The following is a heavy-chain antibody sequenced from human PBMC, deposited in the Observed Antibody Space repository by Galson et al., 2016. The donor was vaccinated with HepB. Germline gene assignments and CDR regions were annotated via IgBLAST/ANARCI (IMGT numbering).Heavy chain of an antibody. D-gene: IGHD3-3*01. Sequence: SVKVSCKASGYTFTSYYLHWVRQAPGQGLEWMGIINSSGGNTRYAQKFQGRVTMTRDTSTSTVYMELSSLRSEDTAVYYCARDQSRFKTYSDFWSGEVGPSPGHYFDYWGQGTLVTVSS. V-gene: IGHV1-46*01. CDR1: GYTFTSYY. J-gene: IGHJ4*02. CDR3: ARDQSRFKTYSDFWSGEVGPSPGHYFDY. CDR2: INSSGGNT.